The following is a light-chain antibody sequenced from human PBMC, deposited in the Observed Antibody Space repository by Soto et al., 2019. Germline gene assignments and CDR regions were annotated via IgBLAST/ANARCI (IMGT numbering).Light chain of an antibody. V-gene: IGLV2-23*02. J-gene: IGLJ1*01. CDR1: SSDVGSYNL. CDR3: CSYAGSSTYV. Sequence: QSVLTQPASVSGSPGQSITISCTGTSSDVGSYNLVSWYQQYPGKAPKLMIYEVSKRPSGVSNRFSGSKSGNTASLTISGLQAEDEVDYYCCSYAGSSTYVFGTGTKVTVL. CDR2: EVS.